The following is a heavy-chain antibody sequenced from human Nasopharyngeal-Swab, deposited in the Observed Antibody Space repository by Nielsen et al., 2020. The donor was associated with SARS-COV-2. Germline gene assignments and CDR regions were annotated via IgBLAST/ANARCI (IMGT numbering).Heavy chain of an antibody. J-gene: IGHJ3*02. V-gene: IGHV4-59*13. CDR3: ARDPSTITMVRGVIPHGAFDI. D-gene: IGHD3-10*01. CDR1: GGSISSYY. Sequence: GSLRLSCTVSGGSISSYYWSWIRQPPGKGLEWIGYIYYSGSTNYNPSLKSRVTISVDTSKNQFSLKLSSVTAADTAVYYCARDPSTITMVRGVIPHGAFDIWGQGKMVTVSS. CDR2: IYYSGST.